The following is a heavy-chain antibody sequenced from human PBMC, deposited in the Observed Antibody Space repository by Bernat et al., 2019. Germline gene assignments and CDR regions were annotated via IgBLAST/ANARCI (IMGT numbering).Heavy chain of an antibody. J-gene: IGHJ4*02. V-gene: IGHV4-59*01. CDR3: ARMGGSGWPQADY. Sequence: QVQLQESGPGLVKPSETLSLTCTVSGGSISSYYWSWIRQPPGKGLEWIGYIYYSGSTNYNPSLKSRVTISVDTSKNQFSLKLSSVTAADTAVYYCARMGGSGWPQADYWGQGTLVTVSS. D-gene: IGHD6-19*01. CDR1: GGSISSYY. CDR2: IYYSGST.